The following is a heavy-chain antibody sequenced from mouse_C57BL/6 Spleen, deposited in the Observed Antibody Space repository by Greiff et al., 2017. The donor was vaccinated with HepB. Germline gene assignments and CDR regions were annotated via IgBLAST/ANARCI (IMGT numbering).Heavy chain of an antibody. CDR1: GYAFSSSW. CDR2: IYPGDGDT. J-gene: IGHJ2*01. D-gene: IGHD2-4*01. V-gene: IGHV1-82*01. CDR3: ARYRDYDPGYFDY. Sequence: QVQLQQSGPELVKPGASVKISCKASGYAFSSSWMNWVKQRPGKGLEWIGRIYPGDGDTNYNGKFKGKATLTADKSSSTAYMHLSSLTSEDSAVYFCARYRDYDPGYFDYWGQGTTLTVSS.